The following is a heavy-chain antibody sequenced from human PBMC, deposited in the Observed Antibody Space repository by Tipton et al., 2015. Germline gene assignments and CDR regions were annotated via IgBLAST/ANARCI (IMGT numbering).Heavy chain of an antibody. CDR1: GDTFSNHW. Sequence: QLVQSGGEVKKPGESLKISCKVSGDTFSNHWIGWVRQMPGKGLERVGIIHPSASKTKYSPSFEGLVTISADKSTSTAYLQWRSLNGADTAVYYCASRLPYFEWSKVSYIDYWGKGFPVPVS. J-gene: IGHJ4*02. CDR3: ASRLPYFEWSKVSYIDY. V-gene: IGHV5-51*01. D-gene: IGHD3-9*01. CDR2: IHPSASKT.